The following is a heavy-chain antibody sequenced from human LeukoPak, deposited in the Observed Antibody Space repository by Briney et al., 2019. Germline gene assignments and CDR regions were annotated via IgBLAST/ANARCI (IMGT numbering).Heavy chain of an antibody. CDR2: ISISGSTI. J-gene: IGHJ4*02. Sequence: GGSPRLSRAASLFTSSDYYMSSIRHAPGKGLEWVSYISISGSTIYYTDSEKSRFTITRDNAKNSLYLQMNSMRAEDTAVYYCARYDYGSGSYDYWGQGTLVTVSS. V-gene: IGHV3-11*01. CDR1: LFTSSDYY. CDR3: ARYDYGSGSYDY. D-gene: IGHD3-10*01.